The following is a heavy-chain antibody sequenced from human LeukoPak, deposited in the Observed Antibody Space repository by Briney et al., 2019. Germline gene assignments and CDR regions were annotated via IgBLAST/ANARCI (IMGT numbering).Heavy chain of an antibody. CDR1: GFTFSSHW. CDR3: ARDGEMPTIYFDY. CDR2: IKQDGSEK. Sequence: PGGSLRLSCAVSGFTFSSHWMSWVRQAPGKGLEWVANIKQDGSEKYYVDSVKGRFTISRDNAKKSLFLQMNSLRAEDTAVYYRARDGEMPTIYFDYWGQGTLVTVSS. V-gene: IGHV3-7*01. D-gene: IGHD5-24*01. J-gene: IGHJ4*02.